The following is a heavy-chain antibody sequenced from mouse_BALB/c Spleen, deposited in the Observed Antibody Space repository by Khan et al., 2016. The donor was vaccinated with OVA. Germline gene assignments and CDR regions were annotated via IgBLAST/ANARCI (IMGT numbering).Heavy chain of an antibody. Sequence: EVVLVVSGGDLVKPGGSLKLSCAASGFTFSTYGMSWVRQTPDKRLEWVATVSTGGGYTYYPDSVKGRFTIFRDNAKNTLYLQMRGLKSEDTAMFYCTRLAYYYDSEGFAYWGQGTLVTVSA. D-gene: IGHD1-1*01. CDR3: TRLAYYYDSEGFAY. CDR1: GFTFSTYG. J-gene: IGHJ3*01. V-gene: IGHV5-6*01. CDR2: VSTGGGYT.